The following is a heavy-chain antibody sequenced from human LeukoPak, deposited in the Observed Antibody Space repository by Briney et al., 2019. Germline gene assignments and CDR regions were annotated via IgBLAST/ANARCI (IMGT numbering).Heavy chain of an antibody. CDR2: IYYSGST. V-gene: IGHV4-59*08. Sequence: SETLSLTCTVSGGSISSYYWSWIRQPPGKGLEWIGYIYYSGSTNYNPSLKSRVTISVDTSKNQFSLKLSSVTAADTAVYYCARRGESVAGTRLAFDIWGQGTMVTVSS. CDR1: GGSISSYY. CDR3: ARRGESVAGTRLAFDI. D-gene: IGHD6-19*01. J-gene: IGHJ3*02.